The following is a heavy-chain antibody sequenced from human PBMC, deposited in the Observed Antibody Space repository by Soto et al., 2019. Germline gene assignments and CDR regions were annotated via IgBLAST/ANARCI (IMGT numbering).Heavy chain of an antibody. D-gene: IGHD3-22*01. CDR2: ISYDGGDK. V-gene: IGHV3-30-3*01. Sequence: PGGSLRLSCAASGFTFSSYAVHWVRQAPGKGLEWVAVISYDGGDKYYADSVKGRFTISRDNSRNTLFLQMNSLRAEDTAVYYCARVRYYDSSGYLPLDFWGQGTLVTVSS. J-gene: IGHJ4*02. CDR1: GFTFSSYA. CDR3: ARVRYYDSSGYLPLDF.